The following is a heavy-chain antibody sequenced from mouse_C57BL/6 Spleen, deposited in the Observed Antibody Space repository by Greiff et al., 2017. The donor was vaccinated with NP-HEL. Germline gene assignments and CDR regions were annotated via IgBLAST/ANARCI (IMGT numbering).Heavy chain of an antibody. CDR1: GYTFTSYW. J-gene: IGHJ2*01. D-gene: IGHD1-1*01. CDR3: ARGGLGYTTGYFDY. V-gene: IGHV1-72*01. CDR2: IDPNSGGT. Sequence: QVQLQQSGAELVKPGASVKLSCKASGYTFTSYWMHWVKQRPGRGLEWIGRIDPNSGGTKYNEKFKSKATLTVDKPSSTAYMQLSRLTSKESAVDYCARGGLGYTTGYFDYWGQGTTLTVSS.